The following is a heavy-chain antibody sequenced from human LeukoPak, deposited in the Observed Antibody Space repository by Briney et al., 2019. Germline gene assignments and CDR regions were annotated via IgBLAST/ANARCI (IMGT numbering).Heavy chain of an antibody. Sequence: ASVKVSCKASGGTFSSYAISWVRQAPGQGLEWMGGIIPIFGTANYAQKFQGRVTITTDGSTNTAYMELSSLRSEDTAVYYCARGDRVVPPLYYYYCYLDVWGKGTTVTVSS. CDR3: ARGDRVVPPLYYYYCYLDV. CDR2: IIPIFGTA. V-gene: IGHV1-69*05. D-gene: IGHD2-15*01. J-gene: IGHJ6*03. CDR1: GGTFSSYA.